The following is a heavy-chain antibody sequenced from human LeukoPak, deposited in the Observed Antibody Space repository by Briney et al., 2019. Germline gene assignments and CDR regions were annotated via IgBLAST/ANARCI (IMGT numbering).Heavy chain of an antibody. CDR3: ARFGSDCSSTSCYGEDY. D-gene: IGHD2-2*01. CDR2: ISSSSSYI. Sequence: GGSLRLSCAASGFTFSSYSMNWVRQAPGKGLEWVSSISSSSSYIYYADSVKGRFTISRDNAKNSLYLQMNGLRAEDTAVYYCARFGSDCSSTSCYGEDYWGQGTLVTVSS. V-gene: IGHV3-21*01. J-gene: IGHJ4*02. CDR1: GFTFSSYS.